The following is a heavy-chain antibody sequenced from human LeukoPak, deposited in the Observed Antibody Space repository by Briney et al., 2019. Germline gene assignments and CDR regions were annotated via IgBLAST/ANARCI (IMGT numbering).Heavy chain of an antibody. CDR2: IYYSGST. CDR1: GGSISSYY. D-gene: IGHD6-19*01. V-gene: IGHV4-59*01. Sequence: SETLSLTCTVSGGSISSYYWSWIRQPPGKGLEWIGYIYYSGSTNYNPSLKSRVTISVDTSKNQFSLKLSFVTAADTAVYYCARSLSSGWYYWFDPWGQGTLVTVSS. CDR3: ARSLSSGWYYWFDP. J-gene: IGHJ5*02.